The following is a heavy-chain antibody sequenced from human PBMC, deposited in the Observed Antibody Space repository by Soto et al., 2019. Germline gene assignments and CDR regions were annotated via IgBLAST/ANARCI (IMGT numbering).Heavy chain of an antibody. D-gene: IGHD7-27*01. CDR2: IYKSATT. Sequence: SETLSLTCSVSGDSISNLDYFWAWIRQPPGQALEYIGYIYKSATTYYNPSFESRVAISVDTSKSQFSLNVTSVTAADTAVYFCARGRYCLTGRCFPNWFDSWGLGALVTVSS. CDR1: GDSISNLDYF. V-gene: IGHV4-30-4*01. J-gene: IGHJ5*01. CDR3: ARGRYCLTGRCFPNWFDS.